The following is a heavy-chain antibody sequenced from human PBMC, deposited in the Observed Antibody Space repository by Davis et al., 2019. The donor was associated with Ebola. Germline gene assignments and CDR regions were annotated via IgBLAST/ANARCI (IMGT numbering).Heavy chain of an antibody. J-gene: IGHJ4*02. CDR1: GFTFSSYS. D-gene: IGHD1-26*01. Sequence: GESLKISCAASGFTFSSYSMNWVRQAPGKGLEWVANMKGDGSLKNYVDSVKGRFTISRDNSKNSLYLEMNSLRTEDTAVYYCARSTTGSPHPFNYWGQGTLVTVSS. CDR3: ARSTTGSPHPFNY. V-gene: IGHV3-7*03. CDR2: MKGDGSLK.